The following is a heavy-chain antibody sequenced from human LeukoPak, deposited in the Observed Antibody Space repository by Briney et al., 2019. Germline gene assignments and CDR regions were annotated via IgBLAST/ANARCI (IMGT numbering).Heavy chain of an antibody. J-gene: IGHJ4*02. CDR2: INPSGGST. D-gene: IGHD3-10*01. V-gene: IGHV1-46*01. CDR1: GYTFTSYY. CDR3: ATAIKGVIRFDY. Sequence: ASVKVSCKASGYTFTSYYMHWVRQAPGQGLEWMGIINPSGGSTSYAQKFQGRVTMTRDMSTSTVYMELSSLRSEDTAVYYCATAIKGVIRFDYWGQGTLVTVSS.